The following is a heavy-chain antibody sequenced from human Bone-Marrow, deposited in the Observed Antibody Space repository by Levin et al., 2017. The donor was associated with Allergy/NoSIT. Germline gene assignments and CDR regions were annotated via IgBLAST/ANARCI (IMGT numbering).Heavy chain of an antibody. Sequence: GGSLRLSCAASRFTVSTYLMHWVRQAPGKGLVWVSRISTDGSITTYADSVKGRFTISRDNARNTLYLQMNSLRVEATAVYYCVRSSDWWDFDYWGQGTLVTVSS. D-gene: IGHD1-26*01. CDR1: RFTVSTYL. V-gene: IGHV3-74*01. CDR2: ISTDGSIT. J-gene: IGHJ4*02. CDR3: VRSSDWWDFDY.